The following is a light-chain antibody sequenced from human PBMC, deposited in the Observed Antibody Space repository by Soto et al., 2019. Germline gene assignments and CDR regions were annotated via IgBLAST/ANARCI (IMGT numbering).Light chain of an antibody. CDR3: QQYDKWPPVT. CDR1: QSVSSSY. CDR2: GAS. J-gene: IGKJ4*01. V-gene: IGKV3-20*01. Sequence: EIVLTQSPGTLSLSPGERATLSCRASQSVSSSYLAWYQQKPGQAPRLLIFGASSRATGIPDRFSGSGSGTEFTLTISSLQSEDFAVYYCQQYDKWPPVTFGGGTKVDIK.